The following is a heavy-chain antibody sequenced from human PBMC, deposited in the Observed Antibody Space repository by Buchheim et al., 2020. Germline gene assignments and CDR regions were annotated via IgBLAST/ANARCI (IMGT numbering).Heavy chain of an antibody. CDR1: GYTFTNYH. V-gene: IGHV1-46*01. CDR3: AREYLSVGFGYSYVMDV. Sequence: QVQLVQSGAEVKKPGASVKVSCKASGYTFTNYHLHWVRQAPGQGLEWVGIINPSDGSTTYAQKFQGRVTMTRDTSTSTLYMELSSLRSDDTAVYYCAREYLSVGFGYSYVMDVWGQGTT. CDR2: INPSDGST. D-gene: IGHD2-2*02. J-gene: IGHJ6*02.